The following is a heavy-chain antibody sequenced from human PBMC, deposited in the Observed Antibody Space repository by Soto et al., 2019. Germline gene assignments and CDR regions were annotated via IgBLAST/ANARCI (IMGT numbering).Heavy chain of an antibody. CDR3: ARTVGDNMRNNWFDP. CDR2: ISGSSRSI. J-gene: IGHJ5*02. CDR1: GFTFSTDA. Sequence: EVQLLESGGGLVQPGGSLRLSCSASGFTFSTDAMSWVRQAPGMGLEWVSTISGSSRSIYYADSAKGRFTISRDNSRNTLYLQMNSLRAEDTALYYCARTVGDNMRNNWFDPWGPGTLVTVSS. V-gene: IGHV3-23*01. D-gene: IGHD1-20*01.